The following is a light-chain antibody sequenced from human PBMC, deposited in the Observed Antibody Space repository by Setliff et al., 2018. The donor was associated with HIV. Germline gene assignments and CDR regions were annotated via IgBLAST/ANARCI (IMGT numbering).Light chain of an antibody. CDR3: SSYTSTSTPYV. CDR1: GSYVGAYYS. Sequence: QSVLTQPASVSGSPGQSVTISCTGTGSYVGAYYSVSWYQQHPSKAPKLILYDVRNRPSVVSNRFSGSKSGNTASLTISGLQAEDEADYYCSSYTSTSTPYVFGTGTKVTVL. CDR2: DVR. J-gene: IGLJ1*01. V-gene: IGLV2-14*03.